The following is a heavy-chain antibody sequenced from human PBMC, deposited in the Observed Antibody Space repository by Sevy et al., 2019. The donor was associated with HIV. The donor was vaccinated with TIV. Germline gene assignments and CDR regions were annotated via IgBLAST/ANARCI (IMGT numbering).Heavy chain of an antibody. D-gene: IGHD3-16*01. V-gene: IGHV4-30-4*01. CDR2: IYYSGST. CDR1: GGSISSGDYY. J-gene: IGHJ5*02. Sequence: SETLSLTCTVSGGSISSGDYYWSWIRQPPGRGLEWIGYIYYSGSTYYNPSLQSRVTISVDTSKNRFSLKLSSVTSADAAVYDCARAKFGGLGGLGDNLFDPWGPGTLVTVSS. CDR3: ARAKFGGLGGLGDNLFDP.